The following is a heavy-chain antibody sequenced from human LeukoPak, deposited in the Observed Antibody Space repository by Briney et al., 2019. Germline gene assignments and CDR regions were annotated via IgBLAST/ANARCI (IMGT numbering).Heavy chain of an antibody. CDR1: GGSISSYY. CDR3: ARTLSEYSSSSLGY. CDR2: IYYSGST. V-gene: IGHV4-59*01. J-gene: IGHJ4*02. D-gene: IGHD6-6*01. Sequence: SETLSLTCTVSGGSISSYYWSWIRQPPGKGLEWIGYIYYSGSTNYNPALKSRVTISVDTSKNQFSLKLSSVTAADTAVYYCARTLSEYSSSSLGYWGQGTLVTVSS.